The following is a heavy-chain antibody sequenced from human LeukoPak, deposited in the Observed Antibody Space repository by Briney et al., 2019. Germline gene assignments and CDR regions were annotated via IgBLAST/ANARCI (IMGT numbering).Heavy chain of an antibody. CDR2: MSRSGDII. CDR1: GFTFSDYN. Sequence: PGGSLRLSCAASGFTFSDYNMNWVRQVPGKGLESVSYMSRSGDIIYYADSVKGRFTISRDNAKNSLYLQMNSLRAEDTAVYYCARAKNDSSGYYYPDAFDIWGQGTMVTVSS. CDR3: ARAKNDSSGYYYPDAFDI. D-gene: IGHD3-22*01. J-gene: IGHJ3*02. V-gene: IGHV3-11*01.